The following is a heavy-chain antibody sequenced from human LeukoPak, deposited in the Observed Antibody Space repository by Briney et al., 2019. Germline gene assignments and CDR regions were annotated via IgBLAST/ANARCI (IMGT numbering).Heavy chain of an antibody. Sequence: GGSLKLSCAASGFTFSSYAMSWVRQAPGKGLEWVSFISPSADRTSNADSVKGRFTISRDNSKNTLYLQMNSLRAEDTAVYYCAKRVPDYYYYGMDVWGQGTTVTVSS. J-gene: IGHJ6*02. CDR2: ISPSADRT. CDR1: GFTFSSYA. CDR3: AKRVPDYYYYGMDV. D-gene: IGHD3-10*01. V-gene: IGHV3-23*01.